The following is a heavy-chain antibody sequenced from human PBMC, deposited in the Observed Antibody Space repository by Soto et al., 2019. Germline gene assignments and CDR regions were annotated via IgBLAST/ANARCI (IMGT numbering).Heavy chain of an antibody. D-gene: IGHD3-3*01. V-gene: IGHV3-15*07. J-gene: IGHJ4*02. CDR1: GFTFSNAW. CDR3: SPRYYDFWSGYHFDF. Sequence: GGSLRLSCAASGFTFSNAWMNWVRQAPGKGLEWVGRIKSKTDGGTTDYAAPVKGRFTISRDDSKNTLYLQMNSLKTEDTAVFFCSPRYYDFWSGYHFDFWGQGTLVTVSS. CDR2: IKSKTDGGTT.